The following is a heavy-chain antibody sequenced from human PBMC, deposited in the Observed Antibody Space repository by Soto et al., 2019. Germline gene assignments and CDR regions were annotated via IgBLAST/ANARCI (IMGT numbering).Heavy chain of an antibody. CDR1: GGTFSSYA. J-gene: IGHJ4*02. D-gene: IGHD6-13*01. CDR2: IIPIFGTA. V-gene: IGHV1-69*13. Sequence: VKVSCKASGGTFSSYAISWVRQAPGQGLEWMGGIIPIFGTANYAQKFQGRVTITADESTSTAYMELSSLRSEDTAVYYCAREDRRSSSWFDYWGQGTLVTVSS. CDR3: AREDRRSSSWFDY.